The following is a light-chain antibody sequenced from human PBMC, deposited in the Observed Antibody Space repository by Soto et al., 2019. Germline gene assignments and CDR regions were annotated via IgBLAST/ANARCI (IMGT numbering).Light chain of an antibody. CDR3: QSYDSSLSGYV. CDR2: GNN. CDR1: SSNIGASYD. J-gene: IGLJ1*01. Sequence: QSVLTQPPSVSGAPGQRVTISCTGSSNIGASYDVHWYQQLPGTAPKLLMYGNNNRPSGVPARFSGSKSGTSASLAITGLQAADEAVYYCQSYDSSLSGYVSGTGTKLTVL. V-gene: IGLV1-40*01.